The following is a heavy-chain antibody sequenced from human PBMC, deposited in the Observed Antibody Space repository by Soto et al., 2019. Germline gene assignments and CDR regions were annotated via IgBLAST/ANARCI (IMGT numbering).Heavy chain of an antibody. D-gene: IGHD7-27*01. V-gene: IGHV4-30-4*01. CDR1: AGSIRSGYYY. Sequence: SETLSLTCTVSAGSIRSGYYYWTWIRQPPGKGLEWIGYIDHSGSAYYNPSLKSRATISIDTSNNQFSLKMTSVTAADTAVYYCAGELGTFYCDHWGQGTLVTVSS. CDR2: IDHSGSA. J-gene: IGHJ4*02. CDR3: AGELGTFYCDH.